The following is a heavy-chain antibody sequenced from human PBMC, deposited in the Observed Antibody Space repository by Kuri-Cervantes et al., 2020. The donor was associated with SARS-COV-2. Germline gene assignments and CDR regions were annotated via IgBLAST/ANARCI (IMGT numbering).Heavy chain of an antibody. D-gene: IGHD6-19*01. J-gene: IGHJ4*02. CDR3: AKGGLDSGWGY. CDR1: GFTFRSYA. V-gene: IGHV3-23*03. Sequence: GESLKISCAASGFTFRSYAMSWVRQAPGKGLEWVSVIYSGGSSTYYADSVKGRFTISRDNSKSTLYLQMNSLRAEDTAVYYCAKGGLDSGWGYWGQGTLVTVSS. CDR2: IYSGGSST.